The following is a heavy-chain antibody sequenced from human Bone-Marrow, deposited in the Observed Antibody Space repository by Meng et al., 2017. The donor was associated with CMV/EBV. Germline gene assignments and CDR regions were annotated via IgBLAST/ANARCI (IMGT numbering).Heavy chain of an antibody. CDR2: IYPGDSDT. CDR3: ARHPTYYYDSSGYYPDY. Sequence: YSFASYWIGWVRQMPGKGLEWMGIIYPGDSDTRYSPSFQGQVTISADKSISTAYLQWSSLKASDTAMYYCARHPTYYYDSSGYYPDYWGQGTLVTVSS. CDR1: YSFASYW. V-gene: IGHV5-51*01. J-gene: IGHJ4*02. D-gene: IGHD3-22*01.